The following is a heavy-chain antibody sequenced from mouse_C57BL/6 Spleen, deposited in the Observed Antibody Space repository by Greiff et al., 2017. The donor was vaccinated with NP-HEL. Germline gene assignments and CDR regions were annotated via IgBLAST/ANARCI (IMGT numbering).Heavy chain of an antibody. V-gene: IGHV1-55*01. Sequence: QVQLQQPGAELVKPGASVKMSCKASGYTFTSYWITWVKQRPGQGLEWIGDIYPGSGSTNYNEKFKSKATLTVDTSSSTAYMQISSLTSEDSAVYDGARDYYGSSYDYWGQGTTLTVSS. CDR2: IYPGSGST. D-gene: IGHD1-1*01. J-gene: IGHJ2*01. CDR3: ARDYYGSSYDY. CDR1: GYTFTSYW.